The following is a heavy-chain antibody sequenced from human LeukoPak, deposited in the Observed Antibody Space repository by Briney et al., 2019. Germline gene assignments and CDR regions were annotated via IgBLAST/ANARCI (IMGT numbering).Heavy chain of an antibody. Sequence: ASVKVSCKASGYTFTGYYMHWVRQAPGQGLEWMGWINPNSGGTNYAQKFQGRVTMTRDTSISTAYMELSRLRSDDTAVYYCARDESPENRWLNQNHGMDVWGQGTTVTVSS. V-gene: IGHV1-2*02. CDR2: INPNSGGT. J-gene: IGHJ6*02. CDR3: ARDESPENRWLNQNHGMDV. D-gene: IGHD5-24*01. CDR1: GYTFTGYY.